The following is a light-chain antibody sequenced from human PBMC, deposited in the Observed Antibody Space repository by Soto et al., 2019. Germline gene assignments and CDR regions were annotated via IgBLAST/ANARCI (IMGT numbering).Light chain of an antibody. CDR1: QGISSY. Sequence: DIPLTQSPSFLSASVGDRVTITCRASQGISSYLAWYQQKPGKAPKLLIYAASTLQSGVPSRFSGSGSGTEFTLTISSLQPEDCATYDCQQLNSYPYTFGQGTKLEIK. CDR2: AAS. CDR3: QQLNSYPYT. V-gene: IGKV1-9*01. J-gene: IGKJ2*01.